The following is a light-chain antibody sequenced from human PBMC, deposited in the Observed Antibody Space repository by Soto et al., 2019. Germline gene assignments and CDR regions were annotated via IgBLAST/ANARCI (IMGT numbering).Light chain of an antibody. V-gene: IGLV2-14*03. CDR1: SSDVGGYDY. CDR3: GSYTSSSTLHVV. Sequence: QSALTQPASVSGSPGQSITISCTGTSSDVGGYDYVSWYQHHPGKAPKLMIYDVTNPPSGVSNRFSGSKSGNTASLTISGLQAEDEADYYCGSYTSSSTLHVVFGGGTKLTVL. CDR2: DVT. J-gene: IGLJ2*01.